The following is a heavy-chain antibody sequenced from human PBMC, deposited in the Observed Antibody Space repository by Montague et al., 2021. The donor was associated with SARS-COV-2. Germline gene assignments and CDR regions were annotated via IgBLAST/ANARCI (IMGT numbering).Heavy chain of an antibody. D-gene: IGHD5-12*01. J-gene: IGHJ4*02. CDR2: ISYDGSNK. V-gene: IGHV3-30*18. CDR3: AKANMVATIIPDY. CDR1: GFTFSSYG. Sequence: SLRLSCAASGFTFSSYGMHWVRQAPGKGLERVAVISYDGSNKYYADSVKGRFTISRDNSKNTLYLQMNSLRAEDTAVYYCAKANMVATIIPDYWGQGTLVTVSS.